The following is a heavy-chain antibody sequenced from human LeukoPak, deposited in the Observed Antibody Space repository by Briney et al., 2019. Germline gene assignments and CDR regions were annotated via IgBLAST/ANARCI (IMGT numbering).Heavy chain of an antibody. V-gene: IGHV3-11*01. D-gene: IGHD1-14*01. J-gene: IGHJ3*02. CDR1: GFTFSDYY. Sequence: GGSLRLSCAASGFTFSDYYMSWIRQAPGKGLEWLSYISTSGSTIHYADSVKGRFTISRDNAKKSLYLQMNSLRAEDTAVCYCVGVLPSHRSLAFDIWGQGTMVTVSS. CDR2: ISTSGSTI. CDR3: VGVLPSHRSLAFDI.